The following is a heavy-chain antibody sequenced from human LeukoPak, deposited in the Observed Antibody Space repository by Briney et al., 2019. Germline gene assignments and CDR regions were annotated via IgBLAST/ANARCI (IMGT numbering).Heavy chain of an antibody. CDR2: IRSKAYGGTT. J-gene: IGHJ4*02. V-gene: IGHV3-49*04. Sequence: PGRSLRLSCTASGFTFGDYAMSRVRQAPGKGLERVVFIRSKAYGGTTEYAASVKGRFTISRDDSKSIAYLQMNSLKTEDTAVYYCTRDYGSGSPPGNWGQGTLVTVSS. CDR3: TRDYGSGSPPGN. D-gene: IGHD3-10*01. CDR1: GFTFGDYA.